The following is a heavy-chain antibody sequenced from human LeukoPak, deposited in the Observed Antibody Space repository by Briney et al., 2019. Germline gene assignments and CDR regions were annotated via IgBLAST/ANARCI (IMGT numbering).Heavy chain of an antibody. Sequence: QPGEPLRLSCAASGFTFNTHAMTWVRKAPGKGLEWVASVSESGGTSYYADSVMGRFTIFRDNSKNTLYLQMNSLRAEDTAVYYCAKVGRYYDTSGYYRVFDYWGQGTLVTVSS. CDR1: GFTFNTHA. CDR2: VSESGGTS. V-gene: IGHV3-23*01. D-gene: IGHD3-22*01. J-gene: IGHJ4*02. CDR3: AKVGRYYDTSGYYRVFDY.